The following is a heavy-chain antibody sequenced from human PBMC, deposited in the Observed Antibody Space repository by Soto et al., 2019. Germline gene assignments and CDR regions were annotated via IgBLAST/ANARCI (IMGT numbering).Heavy chain of an antibody. D-gene: IGHD5-12*01. CDR3: AREGSGYPHRAIDY. V-gene: IGHV4-31*03. CDR2: IYYSGST. J-gene: IGHJ4*01. Sequence: QVQLQESGPGLVKPSQTLSLTCTVSGGSISSGGYYWSWSRQHPGKGLEWIGYIYYSGSTYYNPSLKSRVTISVDTSKNQFSLKLSSVTAADTAVYYCAREGSGYPHRAIDYWGHGTLVTVSS. CDR1: GGSISSGGYY.